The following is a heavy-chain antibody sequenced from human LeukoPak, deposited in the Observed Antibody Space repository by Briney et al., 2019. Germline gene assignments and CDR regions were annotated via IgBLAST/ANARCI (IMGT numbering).Heavy chain of an antibody. CDR1: GFTFSDYY. D-gene: IGHD4-11*01. CDR3: ARGAYSKIDP. V-gene: IGHV3-11*04. J-gene: IGHJ5*02. Sequence: GGSLRLACAASGFTFSDYYMSWVRQAPGKGLGWVSYITNIVSTIYYADSVKGRFTISRDNAKNSLYLQMNSLRDEDTAVYYCARGAYSKIDPWGQGTLVTVSS. CDR2: ITNIVSTI.